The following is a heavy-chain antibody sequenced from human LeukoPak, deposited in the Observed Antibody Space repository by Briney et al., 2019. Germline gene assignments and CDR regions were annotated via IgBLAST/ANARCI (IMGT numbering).Heavy chain of an antibody. CDR2: IYTSGST. CDR1: GGSISSYY. J-gene: IGHJ4*02. Sequence: PSETLSLTCTVSGGSISSYYWSWIRQPAGKGLEWIGRIYTSGSTNYNPSLKSRVTMSVDTSKNQFSLKLSSVTAADTAVYYCARESKDYVWGSYRYSPFDYWGRGTLVTVSS. V-gene: IGHV4-4*07. CDR3: ARESKDYVWGSYRYSPFDY. D-gene: IGHD3-16*02.